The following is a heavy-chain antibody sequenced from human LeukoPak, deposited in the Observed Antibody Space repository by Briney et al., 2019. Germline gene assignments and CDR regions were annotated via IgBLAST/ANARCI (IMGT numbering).Heavy chain of an antibody. V-gene: IGHV1-69*01. CDR1: GGTFSSYA. Sequence: GSSAKVSCKASGGTFSSYAISWVRQAPGQGLEWMGGIIPIFGTANYAQKFQGRVTITADESTSTAYMELSSLRSEDTAVYYCASSPYYDFWSGIPGYFDYWGQGTLVTVSS. J-gene: IGHJ4*02. D-gene: IGHD3-3*01. CDR2: IIPIFGTA. CDR3: ASSPYYDFWSGIPGYFDY.